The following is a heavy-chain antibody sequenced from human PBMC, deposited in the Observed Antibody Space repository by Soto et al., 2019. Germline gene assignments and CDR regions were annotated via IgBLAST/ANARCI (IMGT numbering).Heavy chain of an antibody. D-gene: IGHD1-7*01. CDR3: XXXLPGTYGAFDL. Sequence: EVQLVDSGGGLVQPGGSLRLSCAASEFTFRSYWMHWVRQSPGKGLVWVSRISGDGSSTNYADSVKGRFTISRDNAKNTVYLQIDSLRAEDTXXXXXXXXLPGTYGAFDLWGQGTMVT. CDR1: EFTFRSYW. CDR2: ISGDGSST. J-gene: IGHJ3*01. V-gene: IGHV3-74*01.